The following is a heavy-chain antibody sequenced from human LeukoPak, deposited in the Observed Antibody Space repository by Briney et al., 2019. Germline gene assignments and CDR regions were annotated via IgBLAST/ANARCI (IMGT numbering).Heavy chain of an antibody. D-gene: IGHD4-17*01. Sequence: PGGSLRLSCAASGFTFSSYGMSWVRQAPGKGLEWVSAISGSGGSTYYADSVKGRFTISRDNSKNTLYLQMNSLRAEDTAVYYCTLHPYGDYKSYFDYWGQGTLVTVSS. CDR2: ISGSGGST. CDR1: GFTFSSYG. CDR3: TLHPYGDYKSYFDY. V-gene: IGHV3-23*01. J-gene: IGHJ4*02.